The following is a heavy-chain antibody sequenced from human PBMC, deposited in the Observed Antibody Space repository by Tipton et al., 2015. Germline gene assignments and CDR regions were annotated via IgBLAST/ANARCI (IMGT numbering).Heavy chain of an antibody. J-gene: IGHJ4*02. Sequence: PSLTCEVSGDSISNNKWWTWVRQPPGKGPEWIGEINHSGTTNYSPSLKSRVTISVDESKNEFSLRLNSVTVADTAVYYCARGRGMRLLDSWGQGTLVTVST. D-gene: IGHD4-11*01. CDR2: INHSGTT. V-gene: IGHV4-4*02. CDR3: ARGRGMRLLDS. CDR1: GDSISNNKW.